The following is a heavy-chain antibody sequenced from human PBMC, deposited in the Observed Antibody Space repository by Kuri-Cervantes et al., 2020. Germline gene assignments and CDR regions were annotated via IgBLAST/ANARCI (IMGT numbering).Heavy chain of an antibody. CDR3: AREEGDPLLYGMDV. Sequence: ETLSLTCAASRFTVSSNYMSWVRQAPGKGLEWVSVIYSGGSTYYADSVKGRSTISRDNSKNTLYLQMNSLRAEDTAVYYCAREEGDPLLYGMDVWGQGTTVTVSS. CDR1: RFTVSSNY. CDR2: IYSGGST. D-gene: IGHD2-2*01. V-gene: IGHV3-66*01. J-gene: IGHJ6*02.